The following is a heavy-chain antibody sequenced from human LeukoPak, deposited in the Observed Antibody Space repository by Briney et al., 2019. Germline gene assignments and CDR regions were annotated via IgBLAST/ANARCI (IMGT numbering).Heavy chain of an antibody. CDR1: GGTFSSYA. V-gene: IGHV1-69*13. CDR3: ARTDNRGNSPVDV. D-gene: IGHD7-27*01. Sequence: EASVKVPCKASGGTFSSYAISWVRQAPGQGLEWMGGIIPIFGTANYAQKFQGRVTITADESTSTAYMELSSLRSEDTAVYYCARTDNRGNSPVDVWGQGTTVTVSS. J-gene: IGHJ6*02. CDR2: IIPIFGTA.